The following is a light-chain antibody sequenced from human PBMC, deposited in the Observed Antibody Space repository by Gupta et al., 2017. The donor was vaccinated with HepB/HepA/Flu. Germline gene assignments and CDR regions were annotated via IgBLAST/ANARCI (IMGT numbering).Light chain of an antibody. Sequence: SYELTQPPSVFVSPGQTASITCSGDKLGNKYACWYQQKPGQSPVLVIYQNTKRPAGIPERFSGYNSGNTATLTISGTEAMDEDDYYCQAWDSSTYVFGTGTKVTVL. V-gene: IGLV3-1*01. CDR3: QAWDSSTYV. CDR2: QNT. CDR1: KLGNKY. J-gene: IGLJ1*01.